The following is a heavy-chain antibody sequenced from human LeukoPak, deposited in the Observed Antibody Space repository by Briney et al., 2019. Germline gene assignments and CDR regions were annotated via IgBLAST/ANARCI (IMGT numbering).Heavy chain of an antibody. CDR3: ARGSRGYSYG. CDR1: GASVSSGSYY. D-gene: IGHD5-18*01. J-gene: IGHJ4*02. V-gene: IGHV4-61*01. CDR2: IYYSGST. Sequence: SETLSLTCTVSGASVSSGSYYWSCMRQRPGKGLEWIGYIYYSGSTNYNASLKSRVTISVDTSKNQFSLKLSSVTAADTAVYYCARGSRGYSYGWGQGTLVTVSS.